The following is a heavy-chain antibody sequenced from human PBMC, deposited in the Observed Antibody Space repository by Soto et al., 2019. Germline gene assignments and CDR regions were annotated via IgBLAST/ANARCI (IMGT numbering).Heavy chain of an antibody. CDR1: GFTFSSYS. D-gene: IGHD2-21*02. CDR2: ISSSSSYI. Sequence: GGSLRLSCAASGFTFSSYSMNWVRQAPGKGLEWVSSISSSSSYIYYADSVKGRFTISRDNAKNSLYLQMNSLRAEDTAVYYCARDWGPGVTDYDYWGQGTLVTVSS. V-gene: IGHV3-21*01. CDR3: ARDWGPGVTDYDY. J-gene: IGHJ4*02.